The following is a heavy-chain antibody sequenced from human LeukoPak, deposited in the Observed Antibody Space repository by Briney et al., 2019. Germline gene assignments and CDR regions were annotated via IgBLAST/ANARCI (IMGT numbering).Heavy chain of an antibody. CDR2: SSYSGSGT. CDR1: GFTFSSSA. CDR3: AKDISRRGSSWYHPAY. D-gene: IGHD6-13*01. Sequence: GGSLRLSCATSGFTFSSSAMAWVRHAPGKGLEWVSASSYSGSGTYYAASVKGRFTISRDNAKNSLYLQMNSLRAEDTALYYSAKDISRRGSSWYHPAYWGQGTLVTVSS. J-gene: IGHJ4*02. V-gene: IGHV3-23*01.